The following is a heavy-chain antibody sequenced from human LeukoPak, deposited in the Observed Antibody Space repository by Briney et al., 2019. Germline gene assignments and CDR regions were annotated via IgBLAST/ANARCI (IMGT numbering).Heavy chain of an antibody. CDR3: AREKWGRSNWFDP. D-gene: IGHD5-12*01. J-gene: IGHJ5*02. CDR1: GYSISSGYY. CDR2: IYYSGST. Sequence: SETLSLTCTVSGYSISSGYYWGWIRQPPGKGLECIGSIYYSGSTYYNPSLKSRITISIDTSKNHFSLKLSSVTAADTAVYFCAREKWGRSNWFDPWGQGTLVTVSS. V-gene: IGHV4-38-2*02.